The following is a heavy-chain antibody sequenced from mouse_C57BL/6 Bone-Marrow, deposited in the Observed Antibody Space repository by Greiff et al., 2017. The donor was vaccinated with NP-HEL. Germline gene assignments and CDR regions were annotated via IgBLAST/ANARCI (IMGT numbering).Heavy chain of an antibody. CDR1: GFNIKDDY. CDR2: IDPENGDT. V-gene: IGHV14-4*01. Sequence: EVQLQESGAELVRPGASVKLSCTASGFNIKDDYMHWVKQRPEQGLEWIGWIDPENGDTEYASKFQGKATITSDTSSNTAYLQLCSLTSEDTAVYYCTTPYGSISAWFAYWGQGTLVTVSA. CDR3: TTPYGSISAWFAY. D-gene: IGHD1-1*01. J-gene: IGHJ3*01.